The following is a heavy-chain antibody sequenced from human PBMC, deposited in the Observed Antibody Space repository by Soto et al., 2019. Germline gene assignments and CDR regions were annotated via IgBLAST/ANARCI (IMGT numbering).Heavy chain of an antibody. V-gene: IGHV4-34*01. CDR3: ARRGIWFGELLSFYYYYGMDV. D-gene: IGHD3-10*01. J-gene: IGHJ6*02. CDR1: GGSFSCYY. Sequence: KTSETLSLTCAVYGGSFSCYYWSWIRQPPGKGLEWIGEINHSGSTNYNPSLKSRVTISVDTSKNQFSLKLSSVTAADTAVYYCARRGIWFGELLSFYYYYGMDVWGQGTTVTVSS. CDR2: INHSGST.